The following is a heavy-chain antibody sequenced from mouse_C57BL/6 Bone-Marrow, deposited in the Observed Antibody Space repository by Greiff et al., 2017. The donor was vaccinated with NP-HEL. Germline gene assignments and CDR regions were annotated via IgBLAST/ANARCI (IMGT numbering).Heavy chain of an antibody. CDR1: GYTFTSYW. D-gene: IGHD3-1*01. Sequence: VQRVESGAELVRPGSSVKLSCKASGYTFTSYWMDWVKQRPGQGLEWIGNIYPSDSETHYNQKFKDKATLTVDKSSSTAYMQLSSLTSEDSAVYYCARRWGVLGLQWGQGTLVTVSA. CDR3: ARRWGVLGLQ. CDR2: IYPSDSET. J-gene: IGHJ3*02. V-gene: IGHV1-61*01.